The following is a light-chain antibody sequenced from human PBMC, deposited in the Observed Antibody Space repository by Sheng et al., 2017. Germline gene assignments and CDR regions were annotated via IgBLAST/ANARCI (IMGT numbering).Light chain of an antibody. CDR3: SSYTSSSTLVL. J-gene: IGLJ2*01. CDR1: SSDVGGYNY. Sequence: QSALTQPASVSGSPGQSITISCTGTSSDVGGYNYVSWYQQHPGKDPKLMIYDVNNRPSGVSNRFSGSKSGNTASLTISGLQAEDEADYYCSSYTSSSTLVLFGGGTKLTVL. CDR2: DVN. V-gene: IGLV2-14*01.